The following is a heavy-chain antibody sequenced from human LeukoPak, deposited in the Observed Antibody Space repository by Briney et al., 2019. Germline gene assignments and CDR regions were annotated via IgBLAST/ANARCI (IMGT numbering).Heavy chain of an antibody. D-gene: IGHD6-19*01. Sequence: PSETLSLTCTVSGGSISSGDYYWSWIRQPPGKGLEWIGYIYYSGSTYYNPSLKSRVTISVDTSKNQFSLKLSSVTAADTAVYYCPRLGSGWYSDYWGQGTLVTVSS. CDR3: PRLGSGWYSDY. CDR1: GGSISSGDYY. CDR2: IYYSGST. V-gene: IGHV4-30-4*08. J-gene: IGHJ4*02.